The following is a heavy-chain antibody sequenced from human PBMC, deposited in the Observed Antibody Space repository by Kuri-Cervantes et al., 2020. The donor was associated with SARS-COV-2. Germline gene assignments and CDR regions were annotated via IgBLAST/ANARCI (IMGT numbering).Heavy chain of an antibody. V-gene: IGHV3-49*04. CDR1: GFLFSASA. J-gene: IGHJ6*03. CDR3: TRYDFWSGYYMDV. D-gene: IGHD3-3*01. CDR2: IRSKAYGGTT. Sequence: LSLTCEVSGFLFSASAIHWVRQASGKGLEWVGFIRSKAYGGTTEYAASVKGRFTISRDDSKSIAYLQMNSLKTEDTAVYYCTRYDFWSGYYMDVWGKGTTVTVSS.